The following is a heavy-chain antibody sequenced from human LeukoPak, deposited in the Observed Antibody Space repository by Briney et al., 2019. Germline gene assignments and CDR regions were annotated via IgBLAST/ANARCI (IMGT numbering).Heavy chain of an antibody. CDR2: IFGSGGSA. J-gene: IGHJ4*02. D-gene: IGHD6-19*01. Sequence: GGSLRLSCAASGFTFNSYAMYWVRQAPGKGLEWVSGIFGSGGSAHYADSVKGRFAISRDNSKNRVYLQMNSLRAKDTAVYYCAKTATGYSSGHYPGWPVDYWGQGTLVTVSS. V-gene: IGHV3-23*01. CDR3: AKTATGYSSGHYPGWPVDY. CDR1: GFTFNSYA.